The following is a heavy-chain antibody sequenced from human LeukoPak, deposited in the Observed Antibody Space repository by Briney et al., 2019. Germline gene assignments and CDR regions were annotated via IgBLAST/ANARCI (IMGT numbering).Heavy chain of an antibody. CDR2: ISAYNGET. CDR1: GYTFTSYG. Sequence: ASVKVSCKASGYTFTSYGITWVRQAPGQGLEWMGWISAYNGETEYALKFQGRVTMTTDTSTSTAYMELRSLTSDDTGVYYCARDIMVRDQPVRPDFWGQGTLVTVSS. D-gene: IGHD3-10*01. J-gene: IGHJ4*02. V-gene: IGHV1-18*04. CDR3: ARDIMVRDQPVRPDF.